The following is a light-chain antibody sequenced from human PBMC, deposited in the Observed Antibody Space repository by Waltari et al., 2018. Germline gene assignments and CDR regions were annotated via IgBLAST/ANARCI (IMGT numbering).Light chain of an antibody. J-gene: IGKJ2*01. Sequence: EIVVTQSPATLSVSPGQRATPSCRASQSVGNNLAWYQQKRGQAPRLLIYAASTRATGIPARFSGSGSGTEFTLTISSLQSEDFGIYYCQQYNNWPPNTFGQGSKLEIK. CDR1: QSVGNN. CDR2: AAS. V-gene: IGKV3-15*01. CDR3: QQYNNWPPNT.